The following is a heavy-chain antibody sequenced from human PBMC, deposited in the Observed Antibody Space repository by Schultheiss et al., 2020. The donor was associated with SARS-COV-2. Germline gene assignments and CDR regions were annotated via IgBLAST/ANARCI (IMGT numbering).Heavy chain of an antibody. D-gene: IGHD3-9*01. Sequence: GSLRLSCAVYGGSFSGYYWSWIRQPPGKGLEWIGEINHSGSTNYNPSLKSRVTISVDTSKNQFSLKLSSVTAADTALYYCAKAQNYDILTGFSYWGQGTLVTVSS. V-gene: IGHV4-34*01. CDR1: GGSFSGYY. J-gene: IGHJ4*02. CDR2: INHSGST. CDR3: AKAQNYDILTGFSY.